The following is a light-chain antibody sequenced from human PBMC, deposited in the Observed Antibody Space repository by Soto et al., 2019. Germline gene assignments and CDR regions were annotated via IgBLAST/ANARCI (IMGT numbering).Light chain of an antibody. V-gene: IGLV2-11*01. CDR3: CSYAGSYVV. CDR1: SSDVGGYNY. CDR2: DVS. J-gene: IGLJ2*01. Sequence: QSALTQPRSVSGSPGQSVTISCTGTSSDVGGYNYVSWYQQHPGKAPKLMIYDVSKRPSGVPDRFSGSKSGNTASLTISGLQAEDEADYSCCSYAGSYVVFGGGTKLPVL.